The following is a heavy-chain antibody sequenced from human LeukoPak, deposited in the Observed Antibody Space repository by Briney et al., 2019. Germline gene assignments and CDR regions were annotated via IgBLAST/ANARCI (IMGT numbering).Heavy chain of an antibody. Sequence: PGGSLRLSCAASGFTFSSYAMSWVRQAPGKGLEWVSGIGASGDSTYYADSVKGRFTISRDNSKNTLYLQMNSLRAEDTAVYYCARAGRPMVRGVIRKDASFDYWGQGTLVTVSS. CDR3: ARAGRPMVRGVIRKDASFDY. CDR2: IGASGDST. D-gene: IGHD3-10*01. CDR1: GFTFSSYA. J-gene: IGHJ4*02. V-gene: IGHV3-23*01.